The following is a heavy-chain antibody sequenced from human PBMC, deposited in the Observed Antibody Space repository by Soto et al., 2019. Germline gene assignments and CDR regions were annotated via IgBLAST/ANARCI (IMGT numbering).Heavy chain of an antibody. D-gene: IGHD7-27*01. Sequence: QVQLQQWGAGLLKPSETLSLTCGVYGGSFSGYYWTWIRKPPGRGLEWIGEIHHSGRTNYNPSLKSRVTMSVDTSKNQFSLNLTYVTAADTAVYYCARGLGTLSPCGQGTLVTVSS. CDR2: IHHSGRT. CDR1: GGSFSGYY. V-gene: IGHV4-34*01. CDR3: ARGLGTLSP. J-gene: IGHJ5*02.